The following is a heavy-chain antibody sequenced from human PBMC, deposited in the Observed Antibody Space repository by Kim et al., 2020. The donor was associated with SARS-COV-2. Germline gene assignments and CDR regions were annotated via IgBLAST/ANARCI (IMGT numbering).Heavy chain of an antibody. D-gene: IGHD3-3*01. V-gene: IGHV5-51*01. CDR1: GYSFTSYW. CDR3: ARLPQDITIFGVVIIDGGMDV. Sequence: GESLKISCKGSGYSFTSYWIGWVRQMSGKGLEWMGIIYPGDSDTRYSPSFQGQVTISADKSISTAYLQWSSLKASDTAMYYCARLPQDITIFGVVIIDGGMDVWGQGTTVTVSS. J-gene: IGHJ6*02. CDR2: IYPGDSDT.